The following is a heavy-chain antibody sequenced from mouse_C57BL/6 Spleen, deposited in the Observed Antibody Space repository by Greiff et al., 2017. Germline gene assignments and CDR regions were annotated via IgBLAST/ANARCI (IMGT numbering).Heavy chain of an antibody. J-gene: IGHJ4*01. CDR1: GYTFTDYN. Sequence: VQLQQSGPELVKPGASVKLSCKASGYTFTDYNMQWVKQSHGQSLEWIGYIIPNNGGTSYNQKFKGKATLPVNQSSSTAYMELSRLTEEDAVDYYGRRGPQGRGGGMDYWGQGTLVTVSS. CDR3: RRGPQGRGGGMDY. D-gene: IGHD3-2*02. V-gene: IGHV1-22*01. CDR2: IIPNNGGT.